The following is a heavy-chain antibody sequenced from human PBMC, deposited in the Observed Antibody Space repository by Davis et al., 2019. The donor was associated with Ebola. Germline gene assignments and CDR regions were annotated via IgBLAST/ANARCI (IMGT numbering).Heavy chain of an antibody. V-gene: IGHV4-34*01. D-gene: IGHD1-20*01. J-gene: IGHJ4*02. CDR1: GGSFSGYY. CDR2: INHSGST. CDR3: ARVSVITGTTGYFDY. Sequence: MPSETLSLTCAVYGGSFSGYYWSWIRQPPGKGLEWIGEINHSGSTNYNPSLKSRVTISVDTSKNQFSLKLSSVTAADTAVYYCARVSVITGTTGYFDYWGQGTLVTVSS.